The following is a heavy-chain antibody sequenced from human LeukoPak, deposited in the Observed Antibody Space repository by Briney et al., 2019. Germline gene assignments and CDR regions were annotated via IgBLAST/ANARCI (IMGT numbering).Heavy chain of an antibody. V-gene: IGHV4-59*01. J-gene: IGHJ4*02. CDR2: IYYSWST. Sequence: KASETLSLTCTVCGGFIRSYYWSWIRQPPGKGREWIAYIYYSWSTNYNPSLKRRVTISVDTSKNQFSLKLSSVTAADTAVYYCARGELFLIDYWGQGTLVTVSS. D-gene: IGHD3-10*01. CDR1: GGFIRSYY. CDR3: ARGELFLIDY.